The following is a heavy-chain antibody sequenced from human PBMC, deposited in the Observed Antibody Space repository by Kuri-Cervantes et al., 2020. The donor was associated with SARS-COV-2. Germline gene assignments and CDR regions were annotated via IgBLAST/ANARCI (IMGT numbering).Heavy chain of an antibody. Sequence: SVKVSCKASGYTFTSYGISWVRQAPGQGLEWMGGIMPIFGTADYAQKFQDRVTITADEPTNTAYMELSSLRSEDTAVYYCARRSLMDVWGQGTTVTVSS. CDR3: ARRSLMDV. D-gene: IGHD3-10*01. J-gene: IGHJ6*02. CDR1: GYTFTSYG. V-gene: IGHV1-69*13. CDR2: IMPIFGTA.